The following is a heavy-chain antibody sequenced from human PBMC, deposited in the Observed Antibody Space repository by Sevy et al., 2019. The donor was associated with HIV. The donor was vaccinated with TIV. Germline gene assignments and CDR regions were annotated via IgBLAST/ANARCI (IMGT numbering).Heavy chain of an antibody. D-gene: IGHD1-26*01. CDR2: ISYDGSQN. J-gene: IGHJ3*01. V-gene: IGHV3-30*03. CDR3: ARMKEERAFDV. CDR1: GITFSNFA. Sequence: GGSLRLSCAVSGITFSNFAMHWVRQAPGRGLEWVAVISYDGSQNSYADSVRGRFTISRDNSKSTLYLQLNSLGGQDTAIYYCARMKEERAFDVWGQGTMVTVSS.